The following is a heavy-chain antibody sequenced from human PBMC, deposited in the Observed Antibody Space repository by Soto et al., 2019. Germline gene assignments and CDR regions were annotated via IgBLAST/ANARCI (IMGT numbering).Heavy chain of an antibody. Sequence: SETLSLTFTVSGGSISSYYWSWIRQPAGKGLEWIGRIYTSGSTNDNPSLKSRVTMSVDTSKNQFSLKLSSVTAADTALHYCARDRLRDGLDYWGQGTLVTVPS. CDR3: ARDRLRDGLDY. V-gene: IGHV4-4*07. CDR2: IYTSGST. J-gene: IGHJ4*02. D-gene: IGHD5-18*01. CDR1: GGSISSYY.